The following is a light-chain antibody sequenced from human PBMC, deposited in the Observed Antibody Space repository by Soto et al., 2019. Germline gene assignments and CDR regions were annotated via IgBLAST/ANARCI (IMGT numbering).Light chain of an antibody. V-gene: IGLV1-40*01. CDR1: NSNIGAGYD. CDR3: QSYDSGLSGSV. Sequence: QSVLTQPPSVSGAPGQRVTISCTGTNSNIGAGYDVNWYQHLPGAAPKLLIYTNGNRPSGVPDRFSGSKSGTSASLAITGLQAEDEADYYCQSYDSGLSGSVFGGGTKLTVL. CDR2: TNG. J-gene: IGLJ3*02.